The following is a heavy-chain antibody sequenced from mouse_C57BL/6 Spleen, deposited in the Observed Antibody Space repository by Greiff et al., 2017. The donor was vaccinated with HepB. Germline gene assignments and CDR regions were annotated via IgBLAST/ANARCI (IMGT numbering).Heavy chain of an antibody. CDR1: GYTFTSYG. J-gene: IGHJ4*01. CDR3: ARVLFITTVVDGMDY. Sequence: QVQLQQSGAELARPGASVKLSCKASGYTFTSYGISWVKQRTGQGLEWIGEIYPRSGNTYYNEKFKGKATLTADKSSSTAYMELRSLTSEDSAVYFFARVLFITTVVDGMDYWGQGTSVTVSS. V-gene: IGHV1-81*01. CDR2: IYPRSGNT. D-gene: IGHD1-1*01.